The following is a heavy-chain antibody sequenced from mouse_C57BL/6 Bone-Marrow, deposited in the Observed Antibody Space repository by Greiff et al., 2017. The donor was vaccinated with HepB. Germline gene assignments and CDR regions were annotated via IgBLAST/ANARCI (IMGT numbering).Heavy chain of an antibody. V-gene: IGHV5-17*01. CDR2: ISSGSSTI. CDR3: ASPYYYGSSLFAY. CDR1: GFTFSDYG. D-gene: IGHD1-1*01. Sequence: DVMLVESGGGLVKPGGSLKLSCAASGFTFSDYGMHWVRQAPEKGLEWVAYISSGSSTIYYADTVKGRFTISRDNAKNTLFLQMTSLRSEDTAMYYCASPYYYGSSLFAYWGQGTLVTVSA. J-gene: IGHJ3*01.